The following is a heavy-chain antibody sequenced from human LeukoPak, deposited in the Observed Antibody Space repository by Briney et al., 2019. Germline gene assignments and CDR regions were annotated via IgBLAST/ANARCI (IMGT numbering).Heavy chain of an antibody. V-gene: IGHV3-33*01. Sequence: PGGSLRLSCAASGFIFSNYDMHWVRQAPGKGLEWVAVIWFDGSNKFYADSVKGRFTISRDNSKNTLYLQMNSLRAEDTAVYYCASSAGALIDCWGQGTLVIVSS. D-gene: IGHD6-19*01. CDR1: GFIFSNYD. CDR3: ASSAGALIDC. CDR2: IWFDGSNK. J-gene: IGHJ4*02.